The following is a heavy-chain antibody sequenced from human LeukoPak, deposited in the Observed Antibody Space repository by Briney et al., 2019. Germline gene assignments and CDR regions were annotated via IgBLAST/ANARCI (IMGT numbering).Heavy chain of an antibody. Sequence: GASVKVSCKASGYTFTTYYMYWVRQGPGQGLEWMGIINPTGGSTSYAQKFQGRVTLTRDMSTSTVYMELSSLRSEDTAVYYCASLTNGLYFDYWGQGTLVTVSS. CDR1: GYTFTTYY. V-gene: IGHV1-46*01. D-gene: IGHD2-8*01. CDR2: INPTGGST. CDR3: ASLTNGLYFDY. J-gene: IGHJ4*02.